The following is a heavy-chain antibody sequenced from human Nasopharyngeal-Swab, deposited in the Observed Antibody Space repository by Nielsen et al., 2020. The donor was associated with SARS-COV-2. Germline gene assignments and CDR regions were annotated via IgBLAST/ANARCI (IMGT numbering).Heavy chain of an antibody. CDR2: ISGSGGST. D-gene: IGHD4/OR15-4a*01. Sequence: GGPLRLPWAALGFTFSSYAMSWVRQAPGKGLEWVSAISGSGGSTYYADSVKGRFTISRDNSKNTLYLQMNSLRAEDTAVYYCAKDGGLTTFPYYYYYGMDVWGQGTTVTVSS. CDR1: GFTFSSYA. V-gene: IGHV3-23*01. CDR3: AKDGGLTTFPYYYYYGMDV. J-gene: IGHJ6*02.